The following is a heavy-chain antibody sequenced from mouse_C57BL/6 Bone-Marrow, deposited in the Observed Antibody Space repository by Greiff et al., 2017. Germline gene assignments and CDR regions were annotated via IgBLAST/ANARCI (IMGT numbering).Heavy chain of an antibody. J-gene: IGHJ2*01. CDR3: ALITTVVAPLDY. CDR2: IYPGSGST. D-gene: IGHD1-1*01. V-gene: IGHV1-55*01. CDR1: GYTFTSYW. Sequence: VQLQQPGAELVKPGASVKMSCKASGYTFTSYWITWVKQRPGQGLEWIGDIYPGSGSTNYNEKFKSKATLTVDTSSSTAYMQLSSLTSEDSAVYYCALITTVVAPLDYWGQGTTLTVSS.